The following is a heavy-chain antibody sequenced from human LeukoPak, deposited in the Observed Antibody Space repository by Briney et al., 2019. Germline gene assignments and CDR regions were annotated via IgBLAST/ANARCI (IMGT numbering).Heavy chain of an antibody. J-gene: IGHJ4*02. Sequence: SETLSLTCAASGGSISSGGYSWSWIRQPPGKGLEWIGYIYHSGSTYYNPSLKSRVTISVDRSKNQFSLKLSSVTAADTAVYYCARLEYSGYDWAATFDYWGQGTLVTVSS. CDR3: ARLEYSGYDWAATFDY. V-gene: IGHV4-30-2*02. D-gene: IGHD5-12*01. CDR1: GGSISSGGYS. CDR2: IYHSGST.